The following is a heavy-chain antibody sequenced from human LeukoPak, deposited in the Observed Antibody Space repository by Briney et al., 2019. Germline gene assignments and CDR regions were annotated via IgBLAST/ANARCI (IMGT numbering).Heavy chain of an antibody. CDR2: ISYDGSNK. J-gene: IGHJ6*02. CDR1: GFTFSSYA. V-gene: IGHV3-30-3*01. D-gene: IGHD1-7*01. CDR3: ARDPSKTTVYYYYYGMDV. Sequence: GRSLRLSCAASGFTFSSYAMHWVRQAPGKGLEWVAVISYDGSNKYYADSVKGRFTISRDNSKNTLYLQMNSLRAEDTAVYYCARDPSKTTVYYYYYGMDVWGQGTTVTVSS.